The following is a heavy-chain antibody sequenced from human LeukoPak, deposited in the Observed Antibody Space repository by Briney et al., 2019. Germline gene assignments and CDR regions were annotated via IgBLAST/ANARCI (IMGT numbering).Heavy chain of an antibody. D-gene: IGHD3-22*01. J-gene: IGHJ4*02. CDR1: GFTFSSYA. Sequence: PGGSLRLSCAASGFTFSSYAMSWVRQAPGKGLEWVSTNSGSGGSTYYADSVKGRFTISRDNSKNTLYLQLNSLRAEDTAVYYCAKAADSSGYYFVIDYWGQGTLVTVSS. V-gene: IGHV3-23*01. CDR3: AKAADSSGYYFVIDY. CDR2: NSGSGGST.